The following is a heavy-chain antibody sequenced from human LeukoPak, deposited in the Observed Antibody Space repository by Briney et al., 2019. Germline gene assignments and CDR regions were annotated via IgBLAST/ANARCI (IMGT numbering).Heavy chain of an antibody. CDR2: INPYSGDT. D-gene: IGHD2-2*01. J-gene: IGHJ6*03. CDR1: GYTFTGYH. V-gene: IGHV1-2*06. CDR3: ASERRVVPADPIEYYYYYMDV. Sequence: ASVKVSCKASGYTFTGYHIHWVRQAPGQGLEWMGRINPYSGDTNFAQKFQGRVTMTRDTSISTAYMELSRLRSDDTAVYYCASERRVVPADPIEYYYYYMDVWGKGTTVTVSS.